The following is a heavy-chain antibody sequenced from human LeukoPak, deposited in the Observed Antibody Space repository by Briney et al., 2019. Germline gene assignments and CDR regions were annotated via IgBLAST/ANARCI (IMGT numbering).Heavy chain of an antibody. Sequence: GRSLRLSCAASGFTFSSYSMNWVCQAPGKGLEWVSYISSSSSTIYYADSVKGRFTISRDNAKNSLYLQMNSLRDEDTAVYYCARVGEDIVVVPAAMSDYYGMDVWGQGTTVTVSS. J-gene: IGHJ6*02. CDR1: GFTFSSYS. D-gene: IGHD2-2*01. CDR3: ARVGEDIVVVPAAMSDYYGMDV. V-gene: IGHV3-48*02. CDR2: ISSSSSTI.